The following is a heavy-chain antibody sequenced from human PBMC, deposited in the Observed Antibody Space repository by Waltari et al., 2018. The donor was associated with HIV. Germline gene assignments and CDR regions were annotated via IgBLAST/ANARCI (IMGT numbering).Heavy chain of an antibody. J-gene: IGHJ5*01. CDR2: AIPMFGTA. CDR3: ASARETMGVDFDS. D-gene: IGHD3-10*01. CDR1: GGAFVSHT. Sequence: QVQLVQSGDEVTKPGSSVKVSCKASGGAFVSHTFNWVRQAPGQGLEWMGRAIPMFGTANYARKFQGRVTITADKSTTTAYMELNGLRIDDTAVYYCASARETMGVDFDSWGQGTLVTVS. V-gene: IGHV1-69*08.